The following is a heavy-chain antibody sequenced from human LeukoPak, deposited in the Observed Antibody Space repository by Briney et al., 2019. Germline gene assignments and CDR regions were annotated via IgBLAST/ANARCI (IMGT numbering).Heavy chain of an antibody. CDR2: IYTSGST. CDR3: ARLPHYDRYNLGVVIYAFDI. CDR1: GGSISSGSYY. V-gene: IGHV4-61*02. D-gene: IGHD3-22*01. Sequence: SETLSLTCTVSGGSISSGSYYWSWMRQPAGKGLEWIGRIYTSGSTNYNPSLKSRVTISVDTSKNQFSLKLSSVTAADTAVYYCARLPHYDRYNLGVVIYAFDIWGQGTMVTLSS. J-gene: IGHJ3*02.